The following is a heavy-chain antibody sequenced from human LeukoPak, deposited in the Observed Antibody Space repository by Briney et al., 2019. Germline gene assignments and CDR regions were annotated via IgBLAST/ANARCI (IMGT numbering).Heavy chain of an antibody. CDR1: GFTVTSNQ. V-gene: IGHV3-66*01. CDR2: IYGGGDT. J-gene: IGHJ4*02. D-gene: IGHD7-27*01. CDR3: ARDIWGSASY. Sequence: PGGSLRLSCVASGFTVTSNQMSWVRQAPGKGLEWVSVIYGGGDTHYADSVKGRFGISRDNSKNTVYLQMNSLRAEDTAVYYCARDIWGSASYWGQGTLVTVSS.